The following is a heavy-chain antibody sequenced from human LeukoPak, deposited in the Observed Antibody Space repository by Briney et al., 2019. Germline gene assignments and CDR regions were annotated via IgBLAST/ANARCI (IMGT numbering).Heavy chain of an antibody. Sequence: GGSLRLSCAASGFTFSSYAMSWVRQAPGKGLEWVSVIYSGGSTYYADSVKGRFTISRDNSKNTLYLQMNSLRAEDTAVYYCARVLEYSFYFDYWGQGTLVTVSS. CDR2: IYSGGST. CDR3: ARVLEYSFYFDY. D-gene: IGHD4-11*01. J-gene: IGHJ4*02. CDR1: GFTFSSYA. V-gene: IGHV3-66*01.